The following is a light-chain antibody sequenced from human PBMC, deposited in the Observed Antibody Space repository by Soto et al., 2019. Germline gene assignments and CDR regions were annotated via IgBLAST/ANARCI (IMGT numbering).Light chain of an antibody. J-gene: IGKJ3*01. CDR3: QQYGDWPFFT. Sequence: VMTQSPATLSVSPGEGVTLSCRASQTVDFNLTWYQQKPGQAPRLLFHGSSARARDVPPRFSASGSGTEFTLTISGLQSEDFAVYFCQQYGDWPFFTFGPGTKVDIK. V-gene: IGKV3-15*01. CDR2: GSS. CDR1: QTVDFN.